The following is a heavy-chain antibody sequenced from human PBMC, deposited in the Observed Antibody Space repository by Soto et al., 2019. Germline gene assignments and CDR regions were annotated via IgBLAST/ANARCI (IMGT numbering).Heavy chain of an antibody. CDR3: ARDKAGTTLNYYFGMDV. CDR2: THYSGSS. CDR1: GSSSSCYF. Sequence: SVTLSLTCPVSGSSSSCYFVSWIRQHPGKGLEWIGYTHYSGSSNYNPSLKSRVTISVDTSKNQFSLKLSSVTSADTALYFCARDKAGTTLNYYFGMDVWGQGTKVTVSS. V-gene: IGHV4-59*01. J-gene: IGHJ6*02. D-gene: IGHD1-7*01.